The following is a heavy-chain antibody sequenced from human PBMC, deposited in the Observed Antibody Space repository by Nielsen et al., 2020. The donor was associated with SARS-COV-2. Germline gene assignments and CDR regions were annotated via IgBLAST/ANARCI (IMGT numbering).Heavy chain of an antibody. V-gene: IGHV3-30*14. CDR2: ISYDGSNK. D-gene: IGHD6-25*01. CDR1: GFTFSSYA. CDR3: ARASGYYYMDV. J-gene: IGHJ6*03. Sequence: GESLKISCAASGFTFSSYAMHWVRQAPGKGLEWVAVISYDGSNKYYADSVKGRFTISRDNSKNTLYLQMNSLRAEDTAVYYCARASGYYYMDVWGKGTTVTVSS.